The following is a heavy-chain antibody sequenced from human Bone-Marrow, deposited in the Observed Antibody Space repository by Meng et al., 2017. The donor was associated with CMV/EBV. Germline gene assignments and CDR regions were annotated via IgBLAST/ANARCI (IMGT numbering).Heavy chain of an antibody. Sequence: GGSLRLSCAASGFTFSSYWMSWVRQAPGKGLEWVANIKQDGSEKHYVDSVKGRFTISRDNAKNSLYLQMNSLRAEDTAVYYCASNSGRLSRFDPWGQGPRSPSPQ. D-gene: IGHD6-19*01. V-gene: IGHV3-7*01. J-gene: IGHJ5*02. CDR3: ASNSGRLSRFDP. CDR1: GFTFSSYW. CDR2: IKQDGSEK.